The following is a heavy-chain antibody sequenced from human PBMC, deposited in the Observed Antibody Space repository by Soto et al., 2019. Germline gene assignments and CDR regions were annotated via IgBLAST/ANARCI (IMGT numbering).Heavy chain of an antibody. CDR3: ARFTATTGCDF. J-gene: IGHJ4*02. CDR1: GFTFSSYS. D-gene: IGHD1-1*01. CDR2: ISGSGSYI. V-gene: IGHV3-21*01. Sequence: SGGSLRLSCAASGFTFSSYSMNWVRQAPGKGLEWVSSISGSGSYIYSADSMKGRFTISRGNAKNSLYLQMNSLRAEDTAVYYCARFTATTGCDFWGQGTLVTV.